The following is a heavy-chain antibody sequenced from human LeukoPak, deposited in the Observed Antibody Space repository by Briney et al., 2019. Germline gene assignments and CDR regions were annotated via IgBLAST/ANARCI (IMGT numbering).Heavy chain of an antibody. V-gene: IGHV1-2*02. D-gene: IGHD4-17*01. Sequence: RASVKVSCKPSGYSFTAYWIHWVRQAPGQGLEWLGWINPKSGGTNYVQKFQGRVTMTRDTSISTAYLELSRLRSDDTAVYYCGLTVTYSYGMDVWGQGTTVTVSS. J-gene: IGHJ6*02. CDR3: GLTVTYSYGMDV. CDR1: GYSFTAYW. CDR2: INPKSGGT.